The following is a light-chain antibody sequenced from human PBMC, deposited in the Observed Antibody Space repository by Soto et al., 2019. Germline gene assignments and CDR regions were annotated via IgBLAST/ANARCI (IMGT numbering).Light chain of an antibody. CDR1: SSDIGGYTL. V-gene: IGLV2-14*01. CDR3: SSYTRSNTWV. CDR2: EVS. J-gene: IGLJ2*01. Sequence: LTQPASVSESPGQSITISCTGTSSDIGGYTLVSWYQQHPGKAPKLLIYEVSSRPSGISNRFSGSKFANTASLTISGLQAEDEADYYCSSYTRSNTWVFGGGTKVTVL.